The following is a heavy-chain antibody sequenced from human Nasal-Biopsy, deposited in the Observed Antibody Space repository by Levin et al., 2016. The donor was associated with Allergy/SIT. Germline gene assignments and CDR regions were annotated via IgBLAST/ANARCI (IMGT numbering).Heavy chain of an antibody. CDR3: ARGGREYDSSGYYYVPPTSHYFDY. V-gene: IGHV1-3*01. CDR2: IDAGNGNT. J-gene: IGHJ4*02. D-gene: IGHD3-22*01. Sequence: ASVKVSCKASGYTFTRYGMDWVRQAPGQRLEWLGCIDAGNGNTKYSQSLQGRVNIIRDTSASTAYMELSSLRSEDTAVYYCARGGREYDSSGYYYVPPTSHYFDYWGQGTLVTVSS. CDR1: GYTFTRYG.